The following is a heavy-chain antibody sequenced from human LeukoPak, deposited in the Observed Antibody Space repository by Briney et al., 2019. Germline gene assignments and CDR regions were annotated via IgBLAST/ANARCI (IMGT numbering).Heavy chain of an antibody. CDR2: MYSGGAT. J-gene: IGHJ4*02. D-gene: IGHD3-22*01. CDR3: ARDGPGNYDTSSFDY. CDR1: GFIVSGDY. V-gene: IGHV3-53*01. Sequence: PGGSLRLSCVVSGFIVSGDYMSWVRQAPGKGLEWVSVMYSGGATYYADSVKGRFTISRDNSKNTVYLQMNSLRPEDTAVYYCARDGPGNYDTSSFDYWGQGTLVTVSS.